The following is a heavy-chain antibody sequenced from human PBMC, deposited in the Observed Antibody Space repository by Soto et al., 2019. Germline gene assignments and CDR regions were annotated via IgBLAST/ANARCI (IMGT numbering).Heavy chain of an antibody. CDR2: ISGSGTNT. J-gene: IGHJ4*02. Sequence: EVQLLESGGGLVQPGGSLRLSCAASGFTFSTYAMSWVRQAPGKGLEWLSAISGSGTNTHYADSVQGRLTISRDNSKNTLFLQMDSLRVEDTAGYYCAKGRLRYFDWLDYWCQGILVTVSS. V-gene: IGHV3-23*01. D-gene: IGHD3-9*01. CDR1: GFTFSTYA. CDR3: AKGRLRYFDWLDY.